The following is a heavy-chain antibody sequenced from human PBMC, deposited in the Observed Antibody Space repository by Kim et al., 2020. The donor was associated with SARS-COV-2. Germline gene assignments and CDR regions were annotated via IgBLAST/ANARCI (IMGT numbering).Heavy chain of an antibody. CDR3: AHEMYCSSTSCYPPDAFDI. J-gene: IGHJ3*02. Sequence: SRVTISVDTSKNQFSLKLSSVTAADTAVYYCAHEMYCSSTSCYPPDAFDIWGQGTLVTVSS. D-gene: IGHD2-2*01. V-gene: IGHV4-39*01.